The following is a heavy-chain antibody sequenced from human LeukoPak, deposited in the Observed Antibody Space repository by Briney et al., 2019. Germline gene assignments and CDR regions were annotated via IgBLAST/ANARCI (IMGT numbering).Heavy chain of an antibody. Sequence: SETLSLTCTVSGGSINNFYWSWIRQPPGRGLEWIGYIYYSGSTNYNPSLKSRVTISVDPSKNQFSLRLSSVTAADTAVYYCARRGIGLVMDYWGQGTLVTVSS. CDR3: ARRGIGLVMDY. V-gene: IGHV4-59*01. D-gene: IGHD3-9*01. CDR1: GGSINNFY. CDR2: IYYSGST. J-gene: IGHJ4*02.